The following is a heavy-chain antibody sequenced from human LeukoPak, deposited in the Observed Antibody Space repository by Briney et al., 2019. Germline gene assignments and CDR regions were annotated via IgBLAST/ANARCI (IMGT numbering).Heavy chain of an antibody. CDR3: AKDLGSSSFPSDY. V-gene: IGHV3-30*18. CDR1: GFTFSSYG. D-gene: IGHD6-6*01. J-gene: IGHJ4*02. Sequence: PGGSLRLSCAASGFTFSSYGMPWVRQAPGKGLEWVAVISYDGSNKYYADSVKGRFTISRDDSKNTLYLQMNSLRAEDTAVYYCAKDLGSSSFPSDYWGQGTLVTVSS. CDR2: ISYDGSNK.